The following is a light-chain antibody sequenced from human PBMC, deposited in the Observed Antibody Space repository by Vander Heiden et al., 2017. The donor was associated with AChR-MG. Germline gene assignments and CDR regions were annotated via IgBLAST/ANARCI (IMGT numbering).Light chain of an antibody. CDR3: CSYAGSSTWV. CDR2: EVN. Sequence: QSALTQPASVSGSPGQSHTIPCTGTSSDVGSYNLVSWYQQHPGKAPQLMIYEVNKRPSGVSYRFSGSQSANTASLTISGLQAGDEADYYCCSYAGSSTWVFGGGTKLTVL. V-gene: IGLV2-23*02. CDR1: SSDVGSYNL. J-gene: IGLJ3*02.